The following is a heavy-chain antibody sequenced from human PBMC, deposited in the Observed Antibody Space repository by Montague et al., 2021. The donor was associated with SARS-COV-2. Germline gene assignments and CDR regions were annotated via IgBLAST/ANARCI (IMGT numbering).Heavy chain of an antibody. CDR1: GGSITNNIDY. Sequence: SETLSLTCTVSGGSITNNIDYWAWIRQPPGKGLEWVGCIYYTGTTYYXXXLKSRVTISVVTSRNHFTLKLSSVTAAETAVYYCARLKRYFDSSGSPAAFDFWGQGTKVTVSS. V-gene: IGHV4-39*02. J-gene: IGHJ3*01. D-gene: IGHD3-22*01. CDR2: IYYTGTT. CDR3: ARLKRYFDSSGSPAAFDF.